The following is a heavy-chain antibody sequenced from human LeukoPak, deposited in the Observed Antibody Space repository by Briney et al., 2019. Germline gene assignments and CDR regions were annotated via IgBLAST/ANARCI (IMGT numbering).Heavy chain of an antibody. J-gene: IGHJ6*03. Sequence: GGSLRLSCAASRFTFSSHAMSWVRQAPGKGLEWVSAISGSGYNTYYADSVKGRFTISRDNSKSTLYLQMNNLRAEDTAVYYCAKHWSYCSTTSCFFNYYYYYMDVWGKGTTVTVSS. CDR1: RFTFSSHA. CDR3: AKHWSYCSTTSCFFNYYYYYMDV. D-gene: IGHD2-2*01. V-gene: IGHV3-23*01. CDR2: ISGSGYNT.